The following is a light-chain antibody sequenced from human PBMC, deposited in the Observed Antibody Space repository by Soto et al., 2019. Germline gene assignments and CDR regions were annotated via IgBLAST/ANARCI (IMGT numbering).Light chain of an antibody. CDR1: QSVSSY. V-gene: IGKV3-11*01. CDR2: DAS. J-gene: IGKJ4*01. CDR3: QQRSNWLT. Sequence: EIVLTQSPATLSLSPGERATLSCRASQSVSSYLAWYQQKPGQAPRLLIYDASNRATGIPARFSGSGSGTDFPPTISSLEPEDFEVYYCQQRSNWLTFGGGTKVEIK.